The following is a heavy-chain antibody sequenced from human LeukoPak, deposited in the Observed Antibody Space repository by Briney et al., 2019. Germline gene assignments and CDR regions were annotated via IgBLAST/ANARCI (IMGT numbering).Heavy chain of an antibody. CDR2: ISSSSSYI. Sequence: GGSLRLSCAASGFTFSSYSMNWARQAPGKGLEWVSSISSSSSYIYYADSVKGRFTISRDNAKNSLYLQMNSLRAEDTAVYYCARSGGPEGTYAFDIWGQGTMVTVSS. V-gene: IGHV3-21*01. D-gene: IGHD3-10*01. CDR3: ARSGGPEGTYAFDI. J-gene: IGHJ3*02. CDR1: GFTFSSYS.